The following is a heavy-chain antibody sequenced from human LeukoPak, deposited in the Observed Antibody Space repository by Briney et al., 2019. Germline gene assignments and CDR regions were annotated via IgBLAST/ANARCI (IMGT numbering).Heavy chain of an antibody. J-gene: IGHJ6*03. CDR1: GFTFSSYS. CDR2: ISSSSSYI. D-gene: IGHD2-2*01. CDR3: ARAAQGYCSSTSCLNRGYDMDV. Sequence: GGSLRLSCAASGFTFSSYSMNWVRQAPGKGLEWVSSISSSSSYIYYADSVKGRFTISRDNAKNSLYLQMNSLRAEDTAVYYCARAAQGYCSSTSCLNRGYDMDVWGKGTTVTVSS. V-gene: IGHV3-21*01.